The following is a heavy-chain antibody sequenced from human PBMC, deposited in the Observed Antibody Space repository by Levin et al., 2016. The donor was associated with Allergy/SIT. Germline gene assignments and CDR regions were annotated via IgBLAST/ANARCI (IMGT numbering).Heavy chain of an antibody. CDR2: IYYSGST. V-gene: IGHV4-39*01. CDR1: GGSINNNVYY. J-gene: IGHJ3*01. CDR3: AIGYCSTTSCYAVDAFDV. D-gene: IGHD2-2*01. Sequence: SETLSLTCTVSGGSINNNVYYWGWIRQPPGKGLEWIGTIYYSGSTYYNPSLKSRVTMSIDTSKDQFSLNLSSVTAADTAVYYCAIGYCSTTSCYAVDAFDVWGQGTMVTVS.